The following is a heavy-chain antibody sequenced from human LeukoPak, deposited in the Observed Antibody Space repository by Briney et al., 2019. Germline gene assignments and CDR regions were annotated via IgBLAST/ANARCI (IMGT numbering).Heavy chain of an antibody. D-gene: IGHD3-3*01. CDR1: GFTFSSYA. Sequence: GGSLRLSCAASGFTFSSYAMSWVRQAPGEGPEWVSAIVGSGDSTYYADSVKGRFTISRDNSKNTLYLQMHSLRAEDTAVYYCAKDARITIFGVVRGGNWFDPWGQGTLVTVSS. CDR3: AKDARITIFGVVRGGNWFDP. V-gene: IGHV3-23*01. CDR2: IVGSGDST. J-gene: IGHJ5*02.